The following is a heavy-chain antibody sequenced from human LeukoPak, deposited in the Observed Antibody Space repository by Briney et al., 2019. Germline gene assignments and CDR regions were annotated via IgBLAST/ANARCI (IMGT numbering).Heavy chain of an antibody. CDR3: ARDRGYSGPELD. CDR1: GGSISSYY. D-gene: IGHD5-12*01. J-gene: IGHJ4*02. V-gene: IGHV4-59*01. Sequence: PSETLSLTCTVSGGSISSYYWSWIRQPPGKGLEWIGYSSYSGSTNYNPSLKSRVTISVDTSKKQFSLKLSSVTAADTAAYYCARDRGYSGPELDWGQGTLVTVSS. CDR2: SSYSGST.